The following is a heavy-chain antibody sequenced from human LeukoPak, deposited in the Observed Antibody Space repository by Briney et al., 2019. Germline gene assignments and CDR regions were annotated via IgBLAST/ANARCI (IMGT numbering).Heavy chain of an antibody. Sequence: SETLSLTCTVSGGSVSSDSYYWSWIRQPPGKGLEWIGYIYYSGSTNYNPSLKSRVTISVDTSKNQFSLKLSSVTAADTAVYYCARAAYSGSYHSDYWGQGTLVTVSS. CDR2: IYYSGST. V-gene: IGHV4-61*01. CDR1: GGSVSSDSYY. CDR3: ARAAYSGSYHSDY. J-gene: IGHJ4*02. D-gene: IGHD1-26*01.